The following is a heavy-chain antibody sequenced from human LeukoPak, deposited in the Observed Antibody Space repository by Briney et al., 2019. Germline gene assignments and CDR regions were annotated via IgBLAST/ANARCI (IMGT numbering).Heavy chain of an antibody. CDR2: FDPEDGET. CDR3: ATDPRLDIGI. Sequence: ASVKVSCKVSGYTLTELSMHWVRQAPGRGLEWMGGFDPEDGETIYAQKFQGRVTMTEDTSTDTACMELSSLRSEDTAVYYCATDPRLDIGIWGQGTLVTASS. CDR1: GYTLTELS. V-gene: IGHV1-24*01. J-gene: IGHJ4*02. D-gene: IGHD4-11*01.